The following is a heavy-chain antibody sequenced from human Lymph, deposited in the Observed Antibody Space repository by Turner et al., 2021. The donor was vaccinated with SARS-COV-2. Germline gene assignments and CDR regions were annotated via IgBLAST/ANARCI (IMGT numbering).Heavy chain of an antibody. Sequence: VQLVESGGGVVQPGRSLRLSCAASDFTFSNSGMHWVRQAPGKGLEWVAVIWFDGSNKYYADSVKGRFTISRDNSKNTLYLQMNSLRAEDTAVYYCARHNGGRLDYWGQGTLVTVSS. CDR1: DFTFSNSG. CDR2: IWFDGSNK. V-gene: IGHV3-33*01. D-gene: IGHD3-16*01. J-gene: IGHJ4*02. CDR3: ARHNGGRLDY.